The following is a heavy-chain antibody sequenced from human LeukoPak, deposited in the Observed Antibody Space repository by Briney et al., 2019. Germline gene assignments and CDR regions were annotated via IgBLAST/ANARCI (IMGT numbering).Heavy chain of an antibody. V-gene: IGHV3-23*01. CDR1: GFMFDKYD. J-gene: IGHJ6*03. CDR2: ISGSGNIT. CDR3: AKHMNTIFGVLQEVLQPDCMDV. Sequence: PGGSLRLSCAASGFMFDKYDMTWVRQAPGKGLEWVSGISGSGNITYYAGSVKGRFTVSRDNSKNSLYLQMSSLRAEDSALYYCAKHMNTIFGVLQEVLQPDCMDVWGKGTTVTVSS. D-gene: IGHD3-3*01.